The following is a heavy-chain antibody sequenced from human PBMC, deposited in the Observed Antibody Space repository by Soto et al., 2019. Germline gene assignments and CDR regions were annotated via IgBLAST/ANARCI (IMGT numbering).Heavy chain of an antibody. CDR3: ARPPLDDGDYGDAFDI. D-gene: IGHD4-17*01. CDR2: IIPILGIA. V-gene: IGHV1-69*02. CDR1: GGTFSSYT. J-gene: IGHJ3*02. Sequence: QVQLVQSGAEVKKPGSSVKVSCKASGGTFSSYTISWVRQAPGQGLEWMGRIIPILGIANYAQKFQGRVTITADKSTSTAYMELSSLRSEDTAVYYCARPPLDDGDYGDAFDIWGQGTMVTVSS.